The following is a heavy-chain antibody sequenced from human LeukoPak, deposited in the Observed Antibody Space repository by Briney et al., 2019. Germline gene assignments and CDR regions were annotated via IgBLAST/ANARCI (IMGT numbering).Heavy chain of an antibody. J-gene: IGHJ4*02. D-gene: IGHD2-2*01. CDR2: INHSGST. CDR3: ARGLGYGSSTSCLEFDY. Sequence: SETLSLTCAVYGGSFSGYYWSWIRQPPGKGLEWIGEINHSGSTNYNPSLKSRVTISVDTSKNQFSLKLSSVTAADTAVYYCARGLGYGSSTSCLEFDYWGQGTLVTVSS. CDR1: GGSFSGYY. V-gene: IGHV4-34*01.